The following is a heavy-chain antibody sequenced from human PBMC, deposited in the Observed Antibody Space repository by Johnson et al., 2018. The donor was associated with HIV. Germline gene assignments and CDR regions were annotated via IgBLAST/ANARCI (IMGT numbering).Heavy chain of an antibody. D-gene: IGHD5-12*01. V-gene: IGHV3-30-3*01. CDR2: ISYDVSNK. J-gene: IGHJ3*02. CDR1: GFTFSSYA. Sequence: QVQLVESGGGVVQPGGSLRLSCAASGFTFSSYAMHWVRQAPGKGLEWVAVISYDVSNKYYADSVKGRFTISRDNSKNTLYLQMNSLRAEDTAVYYCARLRGYSGYDSFDIWGQGTKVTVSS. CDR3: ARLRGYSGYDSFDI.